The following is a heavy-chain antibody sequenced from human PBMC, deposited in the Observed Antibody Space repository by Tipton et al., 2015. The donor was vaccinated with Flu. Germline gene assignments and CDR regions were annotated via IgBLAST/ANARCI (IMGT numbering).Heavy chain of an antibody. CDR1: GDYISSDYF. J-gene: IGHJ5*02. CDR2: IHRSGST. D-gene: IGHD4-11*01. CDR3: ARRDYRNYVSDPKNWFAP. V-gene: IGHV4-38-2*01. Sequence: GSLRLSCAVSGDYISSDYFWGWIRQPPGKGLEWIATIHRSGSTKYNPSLKSRVTISVDASKNQFSLQLSSVTAADAAVYFCARRDYRNYVSDPKNWFAPWGQGTLVTVSS.